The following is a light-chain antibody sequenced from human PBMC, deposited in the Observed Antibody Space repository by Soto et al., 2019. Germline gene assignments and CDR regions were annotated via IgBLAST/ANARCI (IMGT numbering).Light chain of an antibody. CDR3: QEYSKWPLFT. Sequence: EIVVTQSPGILSVSPGERATLSCRASQSVISNLAWYQQKPGQAPTLLIYGASTRSTGIPARFTGSGSGTEFTLTISSLQSEDFAVYYCQEYSKWPLFTFGHGTKVDIK. V-gene: IGKV3-15*01. CDR2: GAS. CDR1: QSVISN. J-gene: IGKJ3*01.